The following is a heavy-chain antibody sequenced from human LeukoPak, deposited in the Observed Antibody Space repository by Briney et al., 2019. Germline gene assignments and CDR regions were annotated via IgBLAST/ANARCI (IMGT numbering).Heavy chain of an antibody. Sequence: PSETLSLTCAVYGGSFSDYYWGWIRQPPGKGLEWIGEINHSGSTNYNPSLKSRVTISVDTSKNQFSLKLSSVTAADTAVYYCARGAWFGELLLWGQGTLVTVSS. CDR1: GGSFSDYY. J-gene: IGHJ4*02. D-gene: IGHD3-10*01. CDR3: ARGAWFGELLL. V-gene: IGHV4-34*01. CDR2: INHSGST.